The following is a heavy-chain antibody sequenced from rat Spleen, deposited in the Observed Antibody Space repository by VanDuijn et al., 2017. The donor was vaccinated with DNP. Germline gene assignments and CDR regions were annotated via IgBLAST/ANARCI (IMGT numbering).Heavy chain of an antibody. Sequence: EVQLVESGGGLVQPGKSLKLTCATSGFTFSNAWMHWVRQSPEKQLEWVAQIKAKSNNYATYYAESVKGRFTISRDDSKSSVYLQMNSLKEEDTAIYYCTVFDYWGQGVMVTVSS. V-gene: IGHV6-8*01. CDR1: GFTFSNAW. CDR3: TVFDY. CDR2: IKAKSNNYAT. J-gene: IGHJ2*01.